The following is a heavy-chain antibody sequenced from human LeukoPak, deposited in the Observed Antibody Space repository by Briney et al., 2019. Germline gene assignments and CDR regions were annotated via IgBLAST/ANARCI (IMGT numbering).Heavy chain of an antibody. Sequence: PSETLSLTCTVSGDSISSSSFFWGWIRQPPGKGLEWFASIYYSGSTYYNPSLKSRVTISVDTSKNQFSLRLGSVTAADTAVYYCARVSRGFWYFDSWGQGTLVTVSS. CDR1: GDSISSSSFF. CDR2: IYYSGST. V-gene: IGHV4-39*01. J-gene: IGHJ4*02. CDR3: ARVSRGFWYFDS. D-gene: IGHD2/OR15-2a*01.